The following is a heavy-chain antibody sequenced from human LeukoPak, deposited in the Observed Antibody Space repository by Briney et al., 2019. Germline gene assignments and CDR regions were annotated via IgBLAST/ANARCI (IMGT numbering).Heavy chain of an antibody. CDR1: GGSISSTSYH. CDR2: VYYTGSA. CDR3: ARYASGSYYWFDP. D-gene: IGHD3-10*01. V-gene: IGHV4-39*01. Sequence: SETLSLTCTVSGGSISSTSYHWARIRQPPGKGLEWIATVYYTGSAYYNPSLKSRVTISVDTSKSQFSLKLSSVTTADTALYYCARYASGSYYWFDPWGQGTLVTVSS. J-gene: IGHJ5*02.